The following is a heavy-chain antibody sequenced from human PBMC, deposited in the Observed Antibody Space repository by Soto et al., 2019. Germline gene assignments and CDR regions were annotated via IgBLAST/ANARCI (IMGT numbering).Heavy chain of an antibody. D-gene: IGHD2-21*01. CDR3: VGSLDSRAIESFDY. CDR2: ISYIVGA. Sequence: QVQLQESGPGLVQPSEPLSLTCGVSAGSISRDYWGWVRQPPGEGLEWIAHISYIVGASYNPTLKSRVTIPLDTSKNQIALRLMSVTAADTAVYYCVGSLDSRAIESFDYWGQGTLVTVTS. CDR1: AGSISRDY. J-gene: IGHJ4*02. V-gene: IGHV4-59*01.